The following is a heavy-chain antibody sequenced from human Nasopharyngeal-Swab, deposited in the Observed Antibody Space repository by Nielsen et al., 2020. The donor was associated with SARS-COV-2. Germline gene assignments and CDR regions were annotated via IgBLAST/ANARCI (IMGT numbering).Heavy chain of an antibody. Sequence: GESLKISCAASGFTFSNAWMSWVRQAPGKGLEWVGRIKSKTDGGTTDYAAPVKGRFTISRDDSKNTLYLQMNSLKTEDTAVYYCTTVGGTGTRFFDHWGQGTLVTVSS. D-gene: IGHD1-1*01. CDR3: TTVGGTGTRFFDH. V-gene: IGHV3-15*01. CDR1: GFTFSNAW. CDR2: IKSKTDGGTT. J-gene: IGHJ4*02.